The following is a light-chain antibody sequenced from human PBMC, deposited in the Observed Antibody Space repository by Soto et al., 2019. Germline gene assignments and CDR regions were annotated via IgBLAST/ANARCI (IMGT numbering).Light chain of an antibody. Sequence: QSALTQPASVSGSPGQSIAISCTGTSSDVVTYKYVSWYQQHPGKAPKLMIYEVSNRPSGVSDRFSGSKSGNTASLTISGLRPEDEAYYYCCSYAGSTTRVVFGGGTKVTVL. CDR1: SSDVVTYKY. CDR2: EVS. J-gene: IGLJ2*01. V-gene: IGLV2-14*01. CDR3: CSYAGSTTRVV.